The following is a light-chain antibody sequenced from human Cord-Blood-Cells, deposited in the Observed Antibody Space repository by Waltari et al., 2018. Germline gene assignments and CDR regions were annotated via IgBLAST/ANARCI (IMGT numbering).Light chain of an antibody. V-gene: IGKV3-15*01. CDR2: GAS. J-gene: IGKJ1*01. CDR3: QQYNNWPPT. Sequence: EIVMPQSPATLSVSPGDRATRSCRARQSVSSNLAWYQQKPGQAPRLLIYGASTRATGIPARFSGSGSGTEFTLTISSLQSEDFAVYYCQQYNNWPPTFGQGTKVEIK. CDR1: QSVSSN.